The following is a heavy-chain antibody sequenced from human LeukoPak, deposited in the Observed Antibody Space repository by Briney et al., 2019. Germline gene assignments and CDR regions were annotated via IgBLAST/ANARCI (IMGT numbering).Heavy chain of an antibody. J-gene: IGHJ4*02. Sequence: SETLSLTCTVSGDSISSSNYYWGWIRQPPGKGLEWIGIIYYSGSTYYNPSLKSRVTISVDTSKNQFSLKLSSVTAADTAVYYCARLGTQYSGPNGYYFDYWGQGTLVTVSS. CDR2: IYYSGST. CDR1: GDSISSSNYY. D-gene: IGHD1-1*01. CDR3: ARLGTQYSGPNGYYFDY. V-gene: IGHV4-39*01.